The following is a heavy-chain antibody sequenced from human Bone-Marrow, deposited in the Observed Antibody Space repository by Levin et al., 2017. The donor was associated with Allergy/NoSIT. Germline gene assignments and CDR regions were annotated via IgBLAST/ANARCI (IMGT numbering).Heavy chain of an antibody. D-gene: IGHD6-19*01. J-gene: IGHJ4*02. V-gene: IGHV4-34*01. CDR2: INHSGST. Sequence: RTSETLSLTCAVYGGSFSGYYWSWIRQPPGKGLEWIGEINHSGSTNYNPSLKSRVTISVDTSKNQFSLKLSSVTAADTAVYYCARVPIGVIPAAIGSSGWYFHRKEYYFDYWGQGTLVTVSS. CDR3: ARVPIGVIPAAIGSSGWYFHRKEYYFDY. CDR1: GGSFSGYY.